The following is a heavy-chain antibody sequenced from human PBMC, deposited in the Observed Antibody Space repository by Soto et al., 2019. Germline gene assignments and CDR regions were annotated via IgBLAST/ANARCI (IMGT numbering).Heavy chain of an antibody. J-gene: IGHJ4*02. V-gene: IGHV1-2*02. Sequence: ASVKVSCKASGYTFTGYYMHWVRQAPGQGLEWMGWINPNSGGTNYAQKFQGRVTMTRDTSISTAYMELSRLRSDDTAVYYCASLHIAVAGTAVFDYWGQGTLVTVSS. CDR2: INPNSGGT. CDR3: ASLHIAVAGTAVFDY. D-gene: IGHD6-19*01. CDR1: GYTFTGYY.